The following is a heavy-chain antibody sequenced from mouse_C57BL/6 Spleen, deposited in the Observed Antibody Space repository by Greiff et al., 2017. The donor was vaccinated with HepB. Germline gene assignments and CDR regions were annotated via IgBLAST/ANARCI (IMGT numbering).Heavy chain of an antibody. CDR1: GFTFSSYA. CDR2: ISSGGDYI. D-gene: IGHD2-4*01. J-gene: IGHJ4*01. Sequence: EVQVVESGEGLVKPGGSLKLSCAASGFTFSSYAMSWVRQTPEKRLEWVAYISSGGDYIYYADTVKGRFTISRDNARNTLYLQMSSLKSEDTAMYYCTKYYDYDEGAMDYWGQGTSVTVSS. CDR3: TKYYDYDEGAMDY. V-gene: IGHV5-9-1*02.